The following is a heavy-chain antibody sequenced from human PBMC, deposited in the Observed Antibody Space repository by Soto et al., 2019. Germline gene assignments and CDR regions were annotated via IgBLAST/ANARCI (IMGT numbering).Heavy chain of an antibody. J-gene: IGHJ4*02. CDR2: INQSGRT. D-gene: IGHD1-26*01. V-gene: IGHV4-34*01. Sequence: PSETLSLTCAVYGGSFSRYYRSWVRQAPGKGLEWIGAINQSGRTTYNPALKSRVTISLDTAKNQFSLKLSSVSAADTAVYYCARGWGVSYYIGPLDYWGQGTLVTVSS. CDR3: ARGWGVSYYIGPLDY. CDR1: GGSFSRYY.